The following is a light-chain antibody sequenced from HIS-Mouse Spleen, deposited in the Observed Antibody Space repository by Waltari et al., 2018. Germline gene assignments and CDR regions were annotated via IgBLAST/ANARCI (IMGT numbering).Light chain of an antibody. CDR3: AAWDDSLSGWV. J-gene: IGLJ3*02. CDR1: SSNLGSNY. Sequence: QSVLTQPPSASGTPGQRVTIPCSGSSSNLGSNYVSWYQQLPGTAPKLLIYRNKQRPSGVPDRFSGSKSGTSASLAISGLRSEDEADYYCAAWDDSLSGWVFGGGTKLTVL. CDR2: RNK. V-gene: IGLV1-47*01.